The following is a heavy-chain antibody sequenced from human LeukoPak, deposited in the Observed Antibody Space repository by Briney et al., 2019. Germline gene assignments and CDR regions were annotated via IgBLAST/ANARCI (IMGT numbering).Heavy chain of an antibody. D-gene: IGHD3-22*01. J-gene: IGHJ4*02. CDR1: GGTFSSYA. CDR2: TIPIFGTA. Sequence: ASVKVSCKASGGTFSSYAISWVRQAPGQRLEWMGRTIPIFGTANYAQKFQGRVTITADKSTSTAYMELSSLRSEDTAVYYCARDGYYYDSSGTPPDYWGQGTLVTVSS. V-gene: IGHV1-69*06. CDR3: ARDGYYYDSSGTPPDY.